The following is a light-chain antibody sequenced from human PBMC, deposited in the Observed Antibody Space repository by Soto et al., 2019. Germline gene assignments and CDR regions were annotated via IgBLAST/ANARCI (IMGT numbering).Light chain of an antibody. CDR3: QQRSSGWT. J-gene: IGKJ1*01. Sequence: ENVLTQSPATLSLSPGDRATLSCRASQSVRSNLAWYQQKPGQAPRLLISDASNRATGVPARFSGSGSGTDFTLTISSLEPEDFAVYYCQQRSSGWTFGPGTKVEI. CDR2: DAS. V-gene: IGKV3-11*01. CDR1: QSVRSN.